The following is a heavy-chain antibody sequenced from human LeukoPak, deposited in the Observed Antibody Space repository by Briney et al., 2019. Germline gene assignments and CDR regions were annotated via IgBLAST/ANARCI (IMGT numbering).Heavy chain of an antibody. CDR1: GGSISSSSYY. CDR3: ARVGGGNYYFYGMDV. V-gene: IGHV4-39*07. D-gene: IGHD3-10*01. J-gene: IGHJ6*02. Sequence: SETLSLTCTVSGGSISSSSYYWSWIRQPPGKGLEWIGEINHSGSTNYNPSLKSRVTISVDTSKNQFSLSLSSVTAADTAVYYCARVGGGNYYFYGMDVWGQGTTVTVSS. CDR2: INHSGST.